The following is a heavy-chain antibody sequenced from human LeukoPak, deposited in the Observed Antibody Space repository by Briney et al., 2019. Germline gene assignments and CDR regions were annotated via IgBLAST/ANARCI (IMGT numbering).Heavy chain of an antibody. Sequence: SETLSLTCTVSGGSISSYYWSWIRQPPGKGLEWIGYIYYSGSTNYNPSLKSRVTISVDTSKNQFSLKLSSVTAADTAVYYCARGWDIVVVPAAIPWFDPWGQGTLVTVSS. V-gene: IGHV4-59*01. CDR3: ARGWDIVVVPAAIPWFDP. D-gene: IGHD2-2*01. CDR1: GGSISSYY. CDR2: IYYSGST. J-gene: IGHJ5*02.